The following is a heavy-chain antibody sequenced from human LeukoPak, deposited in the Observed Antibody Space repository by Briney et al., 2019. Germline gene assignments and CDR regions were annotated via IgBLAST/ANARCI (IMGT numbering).Heavy chain of an antibody. CDR2: IYYTGST. J-gene: IGHJ4*02. Sequence: SETLSLTCTVSGGPISSSSYYWGWIRQPPGKGLEWIGSIYYTGSTYYNPSLKSRVTIFVDTSKNHFSLKLSSVTAADTAVYYCARQGYNGYDSPFYFDYWGQGTLVTVSS. CDR3: ARQGYNGYDSPFYFDY. D-gene: IGHD5-12*01. V-gene: IGHV4-39*01. CDR1: GGPISSSSYY.